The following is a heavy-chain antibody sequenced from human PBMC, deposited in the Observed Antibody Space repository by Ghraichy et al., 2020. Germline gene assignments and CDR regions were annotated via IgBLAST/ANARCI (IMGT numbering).Heavy chain of an antibody. J-gene: IGHJ4*02. V-gene: IGHV3-48*03. CDR1: GFTFSNYE. CDR3: ARDERFYYGSGSYTAFDY. Sequence: GESLRLSCAASGFTFSNYEMNWVRQAPGKGLEWVSYISSSGTTIYYADSVKGRFTISRDNAKNSLYLQMNSLRAEDTAVYYCARDERFYYGSGSYTAFDYWGQGTLVTVSS. D-gene: IGHD3-10*01. CDR2: ISSSGTTI.